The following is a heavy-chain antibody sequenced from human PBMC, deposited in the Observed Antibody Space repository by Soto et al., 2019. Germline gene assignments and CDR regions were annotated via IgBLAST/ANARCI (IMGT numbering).Heavy chain of an antibody. CDR1: GGSISSYY. CDR3: ARCDIAAAGFFFGY. Sequence: SETLSLTCTVSGGSISSYYWSWIRQPPGKGLEWIGYIYYSGSTNYNPSLKSRVTISVDTSKNQFSLKLSSVTAADTAVYYCARCDIAAAGFFFGYWGQGTLVTVSS. CDR2: IYYSGST. D-gene: IGHD6-13*01. J-gene: IGHJ4*02. V-gene: IGHV4-59*01.